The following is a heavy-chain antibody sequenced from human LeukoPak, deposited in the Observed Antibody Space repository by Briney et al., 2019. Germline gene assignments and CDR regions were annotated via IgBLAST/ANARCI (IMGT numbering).Heavy chain of an antibody. J-gene: IGHJ4*02. CDR2: ISSSGSTI. D-gene: IGHD3-3*01. CDR1: GFTFSSYE. V-gene: IGHV3-48*03. CDR3: ARAVEDFWRQRTDD. Sequence: GGSLRLSCAASGFTFSSYEMNWVRQAPGKGLEWVSYISSSGSTIYYADSVKGRFTISRDNAKNSLYLQMNSRRAEDTAVYDCARAVEDFWRQRTDDWGQGTLVTVSS.